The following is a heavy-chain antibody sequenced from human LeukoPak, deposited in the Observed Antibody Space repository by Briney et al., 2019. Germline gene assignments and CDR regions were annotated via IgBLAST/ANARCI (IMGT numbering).Heavy chain of an antibody. CDR2: IIPIFGTA. J-gene: IGHJ4*02. D-gene: IGHD3-22*01. CDR1: GGTFSSYA. V-gene: IGHV1-69*05. CDR3: AYKDGDYYDSSGYYYG. Sequence: GSSVKVSCKASGGTFSSYAISWVRQAPGQGLEWMGGIIPIFGTANYAQKFQGRVTITTDESTSTAYMELSSLRSEDTAVYYCAYKDGDYYDSSGYYYGWGQGTLVTVSS.